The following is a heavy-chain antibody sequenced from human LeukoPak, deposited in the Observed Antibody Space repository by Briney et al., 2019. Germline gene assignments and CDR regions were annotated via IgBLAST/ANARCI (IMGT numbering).Heavy chain of an antibody. J-gene: IGHJ5*02. V-gene: IGHV3-53*01. D-gene: IGHD5-18*01. CDR3: ARVSSGYSYGTA. Sequence: GGSLRLSCAASGFTVSSNYMSWVRQAPGKGLEWVSVIYSGGSTYYADSVKGRFTISRDNAKNSLYLQMNSLRAEDTAVYYCARVSSGYSYGTAWGQGTLVTVSS. CDR2: IYSGGST. CDR1: GFTVSSNY.